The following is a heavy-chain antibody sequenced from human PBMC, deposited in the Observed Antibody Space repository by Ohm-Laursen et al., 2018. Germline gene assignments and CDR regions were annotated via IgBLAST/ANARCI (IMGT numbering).Heavy chain of an antibody. CDR2: ISSGGSTI. CDR1: RFTFSNYE. CDR3: ARVSNYPRKDFQH. V-gene: IGHV3-48*03. J-gene: IGHJ1*01. D-gene: IGHD4/OR15-4a*01. Sequence: SLRLSCAASRFTFSNYEMNWVRQAPGKGLEWVSYISSGGSTIYYADSVKGRFTISRDNARNSLYLQMNSLRADDTAVYYCARVSNYPRKDFQHWGQGTLVTVSS.